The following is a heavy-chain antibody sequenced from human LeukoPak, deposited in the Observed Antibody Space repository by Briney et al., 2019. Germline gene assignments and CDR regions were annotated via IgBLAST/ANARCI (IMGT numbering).Heavy chain of an antibody. V-gene: IGHV3-33*01. CDR2: IWYDGSNK. Sequence: TGGSLRLSCAASGFTFSSYGMHWVRQAPGKGLEWVAVIWYDGSNKYYADSVKGRFTISRDNSKNTLYLQMNSLRAEDTAVYYCARDRGSGSYTLDYWGQGTLVTVSP. CDR3: ARDRGSGSYTLDY. CDR1: GFTFSSYG. D-gene: IGHD3-10*01. J-gene: IGHJ4*02.